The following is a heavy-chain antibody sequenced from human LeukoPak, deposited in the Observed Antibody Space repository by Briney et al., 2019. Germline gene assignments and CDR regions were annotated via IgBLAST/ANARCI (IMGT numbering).Heavy chain of an antibody. CDR1: GGAFSGNTYY. V-gene: IGHV4-39*01. CDR3: ARHEAPVYCGSTDCYALGWFDP. D-gene: IGHD2-2*01. Sequence: SETLSLTCTVSGGAFSGNTYYWGRIRQPPGKGLEWIGSIYYSGSTYYNPSLKSRVTISVDTSKKQFSLELTSVTAADTAVYYCARHEAPVYCGSTDCYALGWFDPWGQGTLVSVSS. J-gene: IGHJ5*02. CDR2: IYYSGST.